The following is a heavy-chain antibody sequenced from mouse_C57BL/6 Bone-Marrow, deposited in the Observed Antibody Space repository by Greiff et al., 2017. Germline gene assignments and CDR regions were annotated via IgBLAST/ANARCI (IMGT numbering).Heavy chain of an antibody. D-gene: IGHD1-1*01. CDR3: ASPYYYGSRKGYCDV. V-gene: IGHV1-7*01. CDR2: INPSSGYT. Sequence: QVQLQQSGAELAKPGASVKLSCKASGYTFTSYWMHWVQQRPGQGLEWIGYINPSSGYTKYNQKFKDKATLTADKPSSTAYMQLSSLTYEDSAVYYCASPYYYGSRKGYCDVWGTGTTVTVSS. J-gene: IGHJ1*03. CDR1: GYTFTSYW.